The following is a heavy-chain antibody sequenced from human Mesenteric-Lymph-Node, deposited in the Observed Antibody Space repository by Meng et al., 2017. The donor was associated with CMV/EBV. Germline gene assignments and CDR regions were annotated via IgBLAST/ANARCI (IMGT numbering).Heavy chain of an antibody. CDR1: GFTFSSYW. J-gene: IGHJ6*02. CDR3: ARNGEQWLAYRPYGMDV. V-gene: IGHV3-7*01. CDR2: IKQDGSEK. D-gene: IGHD6-19*01. Sequence: ESLKISCAASGFTFSSYWMSWVRQAPGKGLEWVANIKQDGSEKYYVDSVKGRFTISRDNAKNSLYLQMNSLRAEDTAVYYCARNGEQWLAYRPYGMDVWGQGTTVTVSS.